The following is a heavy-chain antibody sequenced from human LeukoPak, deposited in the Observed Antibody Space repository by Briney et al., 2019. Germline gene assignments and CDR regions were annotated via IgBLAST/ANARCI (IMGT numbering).Heavy chain of an antibody. J-gene: IGHJ4*02. CDR1: GGSLSGHF. CDR3: ARDPGDTDWYNSDF. D-gene: IGHD3-9*01. Sequence: SDTLSLTCTVSGGSLSGHFWSWFRRPPGKGLENVGYIHSSGSTNYNPSYRSRVTVSLQMSKNQFSLSLSSVTAADTAVYYCARDPGDTDWYNSDFWGQGILVTVSS. CDR2: IHSSGST. V-gene: IGHV4-59*11.